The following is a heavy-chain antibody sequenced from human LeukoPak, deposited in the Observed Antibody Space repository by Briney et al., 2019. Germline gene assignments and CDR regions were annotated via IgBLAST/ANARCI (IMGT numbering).Heavy chain of an antibody. J-gene: IGHJ3*02. D-gene: IGHD3-22*01. CDR3: ANGHYYDSSGYSTDAFDI. V-gene: IGHV3-23*01. CDR2: ISGSGGST. Sequence: PGGSLRLSCAASGFTFSSYAMSWVRQAPGKGLEWVSAISGSGGSTYYADSVKGRFTISRDNSKNTLYLQMNSLRAEDTAVYYCANGHYYDSSGYSTDAFDIWGQGTMVTVSS. CDR1: GFTFSSYA.